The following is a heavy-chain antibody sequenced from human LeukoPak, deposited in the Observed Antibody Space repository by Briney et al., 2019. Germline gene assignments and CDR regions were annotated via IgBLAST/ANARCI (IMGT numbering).Heavy chain of an antibody. V-gene: IGHV4-59*01. J-gene: IGHJ5*02. D-gene: IGHD3-22*01. Sequence: SETLSLTCTVSGGSISSYYWSWIRQPPGKGLEWIGYIYYSGSTNYNPSLKSRVTISADTSKNKFSLKLRSVTAADTAAYYFARGGHYYDSSGYLHWFDPWGQGTLVTVSS. CDR1: GGSISSYY. CDR2: IYYSGST. CDR3: ARGGHYYDSSGYLHWFDP.